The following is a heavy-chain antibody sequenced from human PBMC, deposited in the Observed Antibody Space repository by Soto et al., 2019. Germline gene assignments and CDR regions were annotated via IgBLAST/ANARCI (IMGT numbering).Heavy chain of an antibody. J-gene: IGHJ4*02. Sequence: GASVKVSCKASGYTFTSYYMHWVRQAPGQGLEWMGIINPSGGSTSYAQKFQGRVTMTRDTSTSTVYMELSSLRSEDTAVYYCARDHKYYYGSGSYYSLFDYWGQGTLVTVSS. CDR3: ARDHKYYYGSGSYYSLFDY. D-gene: IGHD3-10*01. CDR2: INPSGGST. V-gene: IGHV1-46*01. CDR1: GYTFTSYY.